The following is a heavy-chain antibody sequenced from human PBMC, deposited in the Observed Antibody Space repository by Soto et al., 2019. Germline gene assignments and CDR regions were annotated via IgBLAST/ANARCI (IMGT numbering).Heavy chain of an antibody. Sequence: PGGSLRLSCAASGFTFSSYSMNWVRQAPGKGLEWVSYISSSSSTIYYADSVKGRFTISRDNAKNSLYLQMNSLRDEDTAVYYCARVAKMLYDRSLLSRRSSNWFDPWGQGTLVTVSS. J-gene: IGHJ5*02. D-gene: IGHD2-8*01. CDR2: ISSSSSTI. V-gene: IGHV3-48*02. CDR3: ARVAKMLYDRSLLSRRSSNWFDP. CDR1: GFTFSSYS.